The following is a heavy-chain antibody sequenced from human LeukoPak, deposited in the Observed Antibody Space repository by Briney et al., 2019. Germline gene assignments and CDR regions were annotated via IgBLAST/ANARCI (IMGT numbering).Heavy chain of an antibody. CDR3: ARVMITFGGVIVSSFFDY. V-gene: IGHV3-53*01. D-gene: IGHD3-16*02. CDR1: GFTVSSNY. J-gene: IGHJ4*02. Sequence: PGGSLRLSCAASGFTVSSNYMSWVRQAPGKGLECVSVIYSGGSTYYADSVKGRFTISRDNSKNTLYLQMNSLRAEDTAVYYCARVMITFGGVIVSSFFDYWGQGTLVTVSS. CDR2: IYSGGST.